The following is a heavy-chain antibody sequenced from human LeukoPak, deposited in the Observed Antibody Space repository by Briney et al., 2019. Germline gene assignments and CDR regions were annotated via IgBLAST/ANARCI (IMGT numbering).Heavy chain of an antibody. CDR2: IKSKTDGGTT. CDR3: TTRRYYYDSSGSTYYMDV. V-gene: IGHV3-15*01. J-gene: IGHJ6*03. Sequence: PGGSLRLSCAASGFTFSYAWMSWVRQAPGKGLEWVGRIKSKTDGGTTDYAAPVKGRFTISRDDSKNTLYLQMNSLKTEDTAVYYCTTRRYYYDSSGSTYYMDVWGKGTTVTVSS. D-gene: IGHD3-22*01. CDR1: GFTFSYAW.